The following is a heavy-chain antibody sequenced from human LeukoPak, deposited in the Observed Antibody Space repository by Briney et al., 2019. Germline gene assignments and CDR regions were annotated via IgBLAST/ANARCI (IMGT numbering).Heavy chain of an antibody. D-gene: IGHD3-22*01. J-gene: IGHJ4*02. CDR3: ARVSPKGYYDSSGYYTY. CDR2: INPNSGGT. Sequence: ASVKVSCKASGYTFTGYYMHWVRQVPGQGLEWMGRINPNSGGTNCAQKFQGRVTMTRDTSISTAYMELSRLRSDDTAVYYCARVSPKGYYDSSGYYTYWGQGTLVTVSS. CDR1: GYTFTGYY. V-gene: IGHV1-2*06.